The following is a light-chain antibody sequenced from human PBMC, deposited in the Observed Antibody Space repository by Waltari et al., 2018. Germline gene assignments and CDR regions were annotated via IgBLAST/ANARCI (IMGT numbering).Light chain of an antibody. CDR2: SNN. CDR1: SSNIGSNT. V-gene: IGLV1-44*01. CDR3: AAWDDSLNGPNWV. J-gene: IGLJ3*02. Sequence: QSVLTQPPSASGTPGPRVTISCSGSSSNIGSNTVTWYQQLPGTAPKLLIYSNNQRPSGVPDRFSGSKSGTSASLAISGLQSEDEADYYCAAWDDSLNGPNWVFGGGTKLTVL.